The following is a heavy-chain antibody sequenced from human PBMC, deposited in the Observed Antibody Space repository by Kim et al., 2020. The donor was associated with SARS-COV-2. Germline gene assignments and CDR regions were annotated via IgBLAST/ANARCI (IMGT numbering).Heavy chain of an antibody. CDR1: EYTFPTFW. CDR2: IFPDDSDT. CDR3: ARHSKSKKRFNVVWDNYRSISFDT. V-gene: IGHV5-51*01. D-gene: IGHD3-16*02. Sequence: GESLKISCEASEYTFPTFWIAWVRQMPGKGLEWMGFIFPDDSDTKYSPAFQGHVTISVDKSLRTAYLQWSSLKASDTATYYCARHSKSKKRFNVVWDNYRSISFDTWGQGTLVTVSS. J-gene: IGHJ5*02.